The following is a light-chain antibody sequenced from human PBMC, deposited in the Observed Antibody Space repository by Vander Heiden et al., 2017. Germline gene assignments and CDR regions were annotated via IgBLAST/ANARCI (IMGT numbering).Light chain of an antibody. V-gene: IGLV1-44*01. CDR1: SSNIGSNT. Sequence: QSVLTQPPSASATPGQRVTISCSGSSSNIGSNTVSWYQQLPGTAPKLLIYGYIHRPSGVPDRFSGSQSGTSASLAISGLQSADEADYYCAAWDDSLNGPVFGGGTKLTGL. CDR3: AAWDDSLNGPV. CDR2: GYI. J-gene: IGLJ3*02.